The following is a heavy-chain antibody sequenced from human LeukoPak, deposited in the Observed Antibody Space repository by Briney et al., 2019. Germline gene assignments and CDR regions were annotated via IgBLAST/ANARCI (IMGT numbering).Heavy chain of an antibody. V-gene: IGHV3-23*01. CDR2: VSGSGGNT. Sequence: GGFLRLSCAASGITFSSYAMSWVRQAPGKGLEWVSTVSGSGGNTYYADSVKGRFTISRDNSKNTLYLQMNSLRAEDTAVYYCANGKGNYWGQGTLVTVSS. CDR3: ANGKGNY. CDR1: GITFSSYA. J-gene: IGHJ4*02. D-gene: IGHD1-26*01.